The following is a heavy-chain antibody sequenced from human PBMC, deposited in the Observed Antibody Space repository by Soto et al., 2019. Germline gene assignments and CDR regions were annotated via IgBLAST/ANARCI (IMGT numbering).Heavy chain of an antibody. CDR1: GGSISSGDYY. V-gene: IGHV4-30-4*01. D-gene: IGHD4-17*01. CDR2: IYYSGST. J-gene: IGHJ4*02. Sequence: SETLSLTCTVSGGSISSGDYYWSWIRQPPGKGLEWIGYIYYSGSTYYNPSLKSRVTISVDTSKNQFSLKLSSVTAADTAVYYCARHPTVNQIYFDYWGQGTLVTGSS. CDR3: ARHPTVNQIYFDY.